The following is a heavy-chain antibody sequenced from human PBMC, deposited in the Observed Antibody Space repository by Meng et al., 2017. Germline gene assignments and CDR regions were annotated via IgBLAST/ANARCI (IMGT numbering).Heavy chain of an antibody. CDR3: ARGPNRWTGIDS. CDR1: GYTFTSYD. Sequence: VQLVQSGAEVKKPGASGKVSCTASGYTFTSYDINWVRQATGQGLEWMGWMNPNSGNTGYAQKFQGRVTMTRNTSISTAYMELSSLRSEDTAVYYCARGPNRWTGIDSWGQGTLVTVSS. CDR2: MNPNSGNT. V-gene: IGHV1-8*01. J-gene: IGHJ4*02. D-gene: IGHD3/OR15-3a*01.